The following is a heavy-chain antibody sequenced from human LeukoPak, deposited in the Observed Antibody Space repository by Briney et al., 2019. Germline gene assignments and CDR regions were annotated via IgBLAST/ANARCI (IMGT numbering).Heavy chain of an antibody. CDR3: ARLQAVAGTGFDY. CDR1: GGSISNYY. V-gene: IGHV4-59*08. CDR2: IYYSGST. J-gene: IGHJ4*02. Sequence: PSETLSLTCTVSGGSISNYYWSWIRQSPEKGLEWIGHIYYSGSTNYNPSLKSRVTISVDTSKNQFSLKLSSVTAADTAVYYCARLQAVAGTGFDYWGQGTLVTVSS. D-gene: IGHD6-19*01.